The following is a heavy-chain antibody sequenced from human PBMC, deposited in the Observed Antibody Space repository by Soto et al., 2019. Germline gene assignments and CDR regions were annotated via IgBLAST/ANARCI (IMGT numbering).Heavy chain of an antibody. CDR1: GYTFTSYY. Sequence: ASVKVSCKASGYTFTSYYMDWGRQAPGQGLEWMGIINPSGGSTSYAQKFQGRVTMTRDTSTSTVYMELSSLRSEDTAVYYCARDRVVGKPPDPVYFDYWGQGTLVTVSS. D-gene: IGHD2-15*01. J-gene: IGHJ4*02. CDR3: ARDRVVGKPPDPVYFDY. V-gene: IGHV1-46*03. CDR2: INPSGGST.